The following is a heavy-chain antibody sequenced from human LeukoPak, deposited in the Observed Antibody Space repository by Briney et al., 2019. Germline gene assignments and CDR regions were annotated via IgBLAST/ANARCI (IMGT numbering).Heavy chain of an antibody. D-gene: IGHD3-22*01. CDR1: GFTFSSYA. CDR3: AKDMWGYDSSGYFDAFDI. CDR2: ISYDGSNK. V-gene: IGHV3-30*04. Sequence: PGGSLRLSCAASGFTFSSYAMHWVRQAPGKGLEWVAVISYDGSNKYYADSVKGRFTISRDNSKNTLYLQMNSLRAEDTALYYCAKDMWGYDSSGYFDAFDIWGQGTMVTVSS. J-gene: IGHJ3*02.